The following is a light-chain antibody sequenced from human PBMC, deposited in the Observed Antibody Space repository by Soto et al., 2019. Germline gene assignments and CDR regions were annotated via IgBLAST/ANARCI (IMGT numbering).Light chain of an antibody. V-gene: IGLV2-14*01. CDR3: SSDTSSSTL. CDR1: SSDVGGYNY. Sequence: QSALTQPASVSGSPGQSITISCNGTSSDVGGYNYVSWYQQHPGKAPKPMIYEVSNRPSGVSNLFSGSKSGNTASLTSSGLQAEEEADYYCSSDTSSSTLFGTGTKLTVL. J-gene: IGLJ1*01. CDR2: EVS.